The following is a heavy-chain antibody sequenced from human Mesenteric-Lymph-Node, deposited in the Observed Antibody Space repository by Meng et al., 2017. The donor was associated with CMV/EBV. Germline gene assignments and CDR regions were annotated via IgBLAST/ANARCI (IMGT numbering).Heavy chain of an antibody. J-gene: IGHJ4*02. V-gene: IGHV1-69*04. Sequence: SCKVSGGIFTNCVFSWVRQAHGQGLGWVGRIIPILDMTNIAQKFQGRVTITADKSTSKVYMELSGLRSNDAAVFYYQMFRGTIDGYWGQGTMVTVSS. CDR3: QMFRGTIDGY. CDR1: GGIFTNCV. D-gene: IGHD3-10*01. CDR2: IIPILDMT.